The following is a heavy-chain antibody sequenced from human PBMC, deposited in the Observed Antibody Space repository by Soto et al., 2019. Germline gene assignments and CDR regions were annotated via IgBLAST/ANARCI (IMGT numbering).Heavy chain of an antibody. CDR2: VSHDGRKT. V-gene: IGHV3-30*18. D-gene: IGHD5-12*01. J-gene: IGHJ6*02. Sequence: QVQLVESGGGEVQPGTSLRLSCVASGFIFSDNGMHWVRQVPGKGLEWVALVSHDGRKTFYADSVKGRLTIYRDNSKNTVYLHMSNLRPEVTAVYQCAKDLRQGASGATVYGMDVWGQGTTVTVSS. CDR1: GFIFSDNG. CDR3: AKDLRQGASGATVYGMDV.